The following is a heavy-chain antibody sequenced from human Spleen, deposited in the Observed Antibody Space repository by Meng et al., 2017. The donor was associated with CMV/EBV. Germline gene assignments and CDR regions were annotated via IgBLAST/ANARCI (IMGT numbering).Heavy chain of an antibody. Sequence: GGSLRLSCAASGFIFDDYAMHWVRQPPGKGLEWVSGISWNSGSIGYADSVRGRFTISRDNAKSSLYLKMKSPRAEDTALYYCAKAAAAYFDWPLSEELGYGMDVWGQGTTVTVSS. CDR2: ISWNSGSI. CDR1: GFIFDDYA. D-gene: IGHD3-9*01. CDR3: AKAAAAYFDWPLSEELGYGMDV. V-gene: IGHV3-9*01. J-gene: IGHJ6*02.